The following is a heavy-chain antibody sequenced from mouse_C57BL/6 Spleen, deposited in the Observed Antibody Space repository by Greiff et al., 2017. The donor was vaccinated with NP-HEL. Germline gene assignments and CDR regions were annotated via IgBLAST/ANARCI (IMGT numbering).Heavy chain of an antibody. D-gene: IGHD2-4*01. Sequence: QVQLQQSGPELVKPGASVKISCKASGYAFSSSWMNWVKQRPGKGLEWIGRIYPGDGDTNYNGKFKGKATLTADKSSSTAYMQLSSLTSEDSAVCFCARDDYDGFDYWGQGTTLTVSS. V-gene: IGHV1-82*01. CDR1: GYAFSSSW. CDR3: ARDDYDGFDY. J-gene: IGHJ2*01. CDR2: IYPGDGDT.